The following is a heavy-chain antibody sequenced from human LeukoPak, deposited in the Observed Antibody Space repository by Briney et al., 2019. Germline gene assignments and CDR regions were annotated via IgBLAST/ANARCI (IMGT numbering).Heavy chain of an antibody. CDR1: GLTFSNFG. Sequence: PGGSLRLSCAASGLTFSNFGMNWVRKAPGKGLKWVSSITRSGSSTYYADSVKGRYTISRDNSKNTLYLQMNSLRAEDTAVYYCAKDLEASYSGWYFDHWGQGTLVTVST. D-gene: IGHD6-19*01. CDR3: AKDLEASYSGWYFDH. CDR2: ITRSGSST. V-gene: IGHV3-23*01. J-gene: IGHJ4*02.